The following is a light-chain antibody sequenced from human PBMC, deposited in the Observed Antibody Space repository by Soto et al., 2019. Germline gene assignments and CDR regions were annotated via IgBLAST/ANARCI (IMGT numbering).Light chain of an antibody. V-gene: IGKV3-11*01. CDR1: QSVSRY. CDR2: DAS. CDR3: QQRYIGLT. Sequence: EIVLTQSLVTLSLSPGERATLSCRASQSVSRYLAWYQQKPGQAPRLLVYDASNRATGIPARFSGSGSGTDFTLTISSLEPEDFAVYYCQQRYIGLTFGGGTKVEMK. J-gene: IGKJ4*01.